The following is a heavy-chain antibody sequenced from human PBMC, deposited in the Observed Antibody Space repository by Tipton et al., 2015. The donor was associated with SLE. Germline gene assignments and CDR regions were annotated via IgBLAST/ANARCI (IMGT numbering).Heavy chain of an antibody. CDR1: GYSISSGYY. J-gene: IGHJ4*02. CDR3: AVSKRTAQGVPRY. V-gene: IGHV4-38-2*01. Sequence: LRLSCAVSGYSISSGYYWGWIRQPPGKGLGWIGSIYHSGSTYYNPSLKSRATILVNTSKNQFSLKLSSVTAADTAVYYCAVSKRTAQGVPRYWGQGTLVTVSS. CDR2: IYHSGST. D-gene: IGHD3-10*01.